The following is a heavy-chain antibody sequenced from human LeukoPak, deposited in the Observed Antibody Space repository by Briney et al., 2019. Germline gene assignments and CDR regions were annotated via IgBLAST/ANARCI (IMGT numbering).Heavy chain of an antibody. Sequence: GSLSLSCAASGFSFITYGMNWVRQPPGKGLEWIGEINHSGSTNYNPSLKSRVTISVDTSKNQFSLKLSSVTAADTAVYYCARGVGGYPFDYWGQGTLVTVSS. J-gene: IGHJ4*02. V-gene: IGHV4-34*01. CDR2: INHSGST. D-gene: IGHD5-12*01. CDR3: ARGVGGYPFDY. CDR1: GFSFITYG.